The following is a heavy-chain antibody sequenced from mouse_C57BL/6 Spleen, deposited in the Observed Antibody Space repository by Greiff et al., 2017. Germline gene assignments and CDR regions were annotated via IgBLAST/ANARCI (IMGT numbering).Heavy chain of an antibody. J-gene: IGHJ2*01. CDR2: ISYDGSN. Sequence: EVQLQQSGPGLVKPSQSLSLTCSVTGYSITSGYYWNWIRQFPGNKLEWMGYISYDGSNNYNPSLKNRISITRDTSKNQFFLKLNSVTTEDTATYYCARGDGGDEDYWGQGTTLTVSS. CDR3: ARGDGGDEDY. D-gene: IGHD3-3*01. CDR1: GYSITSGYY. V-gene: IGHV3-6*01.